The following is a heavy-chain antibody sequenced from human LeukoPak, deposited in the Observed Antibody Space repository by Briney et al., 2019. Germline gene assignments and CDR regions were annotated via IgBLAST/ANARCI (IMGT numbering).Heavy chain of an antibody. V-gene: IGHV4-61*10. J-gene: IGHJ4*02. CDR3: ARYDRGLFFFDD. D-gene: IGHD1-14*01. CDR1: GGSISSGSYY. CDR2: IHYSGSS. Sequence: SETLSLTCTVSGGSISSGSYYWSWIRQPAGKGLEWIGYIHYSGSSNYHPSLGSRVTISLDTSQNQFSLKLKSVTAADTGMYHCARYDRGLFFFDDWGQGTLVTVSS.